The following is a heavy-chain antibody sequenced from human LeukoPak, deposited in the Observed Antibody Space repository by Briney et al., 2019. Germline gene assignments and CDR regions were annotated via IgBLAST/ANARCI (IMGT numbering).Heavy chain of an antibody. CDR1: GFTFSSYG. D-gene: IGHD5-18*01. CDR3: ARAAVDTAMVTY. Sequence: GGSLRLSCAASGFTFSSYGMHWVRQAPGKGLEWVAVIWYDGSNKCYADSVKGRFTISRDNSKNTLYLQMNSLRAEDTAVYYCARAAVDTAMVTYWGQGTLVTVSS. V-gene: IGHV3-33*01. J-gene: IGHJ4*02. CDR2: IWYDGSNK.